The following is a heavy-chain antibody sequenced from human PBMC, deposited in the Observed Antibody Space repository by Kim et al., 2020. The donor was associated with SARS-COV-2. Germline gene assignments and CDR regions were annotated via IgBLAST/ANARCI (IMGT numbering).Heavy chain of an antibody. D-gene: IGHD5-18*01. J-gene: IGHJ4*02. V-gene: IGHV3-23*03. CDR3: AKETNVDTAMGPSGFDY. Sequence: KGRFTNSGDNSKNTLYLQMSSMRAEDTAVYYCAKETNVDTAMGPSGFDYWGQGTLVTVSS.